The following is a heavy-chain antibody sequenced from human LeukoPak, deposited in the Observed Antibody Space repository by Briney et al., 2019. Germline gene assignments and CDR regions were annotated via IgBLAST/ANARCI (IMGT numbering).Heavy chain of an antibody. CDR2: ISGSGGST. Sequence: PGGSLRLSCAASGFTFSSYGMSWVRQAPGKGLEWVSAISGSGGSTYYADSVKGRFTISRDNSKNTLYLQMNSLRAEDTAVYYCAKAPSSTYYYYMDVWGKGTTVTISS. CDR1: GFTFSSYG. CDR3: AKAPSSTYYYYMDV. V-gene: IGHV3-23*01. J-gene: IGHJ6*03. D-gene: IGHD2-2*01.